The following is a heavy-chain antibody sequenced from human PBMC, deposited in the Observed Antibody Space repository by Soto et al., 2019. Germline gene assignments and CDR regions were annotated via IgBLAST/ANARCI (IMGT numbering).Heavy chain of an antibody. CDR1: GFTFSSYG. Sequence: QVQLVESGGGVVQPGRSLRLSCAASGFTFSSYGMHWVRQAPGKGLEWVAVIRYDGSNKYYADSVKGRFTISRDNSKNTLYLQMNSLRAEDTAVYYCAREGDSSGYYYYGMDVWGQGTTVTVSS. CDR2: IRYDGSNK. D-gene: IGHD3-22*01. V-gene: IGHV3-33*01. CDR3: AREGDSSGYYYYGMDV. J-gene: IGHJ6*02.